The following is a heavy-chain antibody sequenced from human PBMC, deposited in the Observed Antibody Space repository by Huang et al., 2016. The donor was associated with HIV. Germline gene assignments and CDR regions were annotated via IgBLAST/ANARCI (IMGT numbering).Heavy chain of an antibody. D-gene: IGHD6-19*01. CDR2: INTNTWNP. CDR3: ARGIISGSYFFYYMDV. V-gene: IGHV7-4-1*01. CDR1: GYTFTKYA. Sequence: QVQLVQSGSELKKPGASLTVACKASGYTFTKYAMNWVRQAPGQGLEWMGWINTNTWNPTYAQGFMGRFVFSLDTSVSTAYLQIDSLKADDAAVYFCARGIISGSYFFYYMDVWGEGTTVTVSS. J-gene: IGHJ6*03.